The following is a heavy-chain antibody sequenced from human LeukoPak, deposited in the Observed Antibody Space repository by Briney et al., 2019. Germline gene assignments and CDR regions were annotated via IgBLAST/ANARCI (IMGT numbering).Heavy chain of an antibody. CDR2: ISGSVSTI. V-gene: IGHV3-48*04. Sequence: PGGSLRLSCAASGFTVRSYWMSWVRQAPGKGLEWVSYISGSVSTIYYADSVKGRFTISRDNAKNSVYLQMNSLRAEDTAVYYCARGRTTRWLQFFGAFDIWGQGTMVTVAS. J-gene: IGHJ3*02. CDR1: GFTVRSYW. CDR3: ARGRTTRWLQFFGAFDI. D-gene: IGHD5-24*01.